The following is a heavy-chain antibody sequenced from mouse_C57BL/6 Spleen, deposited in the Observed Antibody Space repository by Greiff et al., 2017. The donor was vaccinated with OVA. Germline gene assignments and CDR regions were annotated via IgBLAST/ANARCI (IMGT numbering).Heavy chain of an antibody. V-gene: IGHV1-7*01. CDR3: ASRLGGGYYNFDY. CDR1: GYTFTSYW. Sequence: QVQLKESGAELAKPGASVKLSCKASGYTFTSYWMHWVKQRPGQGLEWIGYINPSSGYTKYNQKFKDKATLTADKSSSTAYMQLSSLTYEDSAVYYCASRLGGGYYNFDYWGQGTTLTVSS. J-gene: IGHJ2*01. D-gene: IGHD2-3*01. CDR2: INPSSGYT.